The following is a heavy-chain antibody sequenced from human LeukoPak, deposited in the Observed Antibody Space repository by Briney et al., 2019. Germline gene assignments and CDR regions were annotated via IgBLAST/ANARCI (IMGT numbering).Heavy chain of an antibody. CDR3: ARGRGVVYRDWFDH. CDR1: NGSISSYY. J-gene: IGHJ5*02. CDR2: INHSGRT. V-gene: IGHV4-34*01. D-gene: IGHD2-8*02. Sequence: SETLSLTCTVSNGSISSYYWSWIRQPPGKGLEWIGEINHSGRTKYNPSLKSRVTISVDTSKSQFSLDLKSVTAADTAVYYCARGRGVVYRDWFDHWGHGTLVTVSS.